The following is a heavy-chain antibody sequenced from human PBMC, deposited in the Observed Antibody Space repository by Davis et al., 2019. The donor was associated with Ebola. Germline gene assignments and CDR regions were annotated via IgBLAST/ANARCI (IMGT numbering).Heavy chain of an antibody. CDR2: ITGSGGSS. J-gene: IGHJ4*02. Sequence: PGGSLRLSCAASGFTFSNYAMTWVRQAPGKGLEWVSGITGSGGSSYYADSVKGRFTFSRDNSKNTLYLQMNSLRAEDTAVYYCAKDPVRDSSGYYFDYWGQGTLVTVSS. D-gene: IGHD3-22*01. CDR3: AKDPVRDSSGYYFDY. CDR1: GFTFSNYA. V-gene: IGHV3-23*01.